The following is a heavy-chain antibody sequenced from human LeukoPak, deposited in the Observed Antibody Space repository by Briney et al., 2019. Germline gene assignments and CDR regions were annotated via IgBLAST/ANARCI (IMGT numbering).Heavy chain of an antibody. V-gene: IGHV3-9*01. Sequence: GGSLRLSCAASGFTFDDYAMHWVRQAPGKGLEWVSGISWNSGSIGYADSVEGRFTISRDNAKNSLYLQMNSLRAEDTALYYCAKAADTAMVSTFDYWGQGTLVTVSS. CDR1: GFTFDDYA. CDR2: ISWNSGSI. D-gene: IGHD5-18*01. J-gene: IGHJ4*02. CDR3: AKAADTAMVSTFDY.